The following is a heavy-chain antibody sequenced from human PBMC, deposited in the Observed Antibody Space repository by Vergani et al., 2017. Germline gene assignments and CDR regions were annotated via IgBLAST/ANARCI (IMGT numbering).Heavy chain of an antibody. J-gene: IGHJ4*02. CDR3: ARDLFYYDSSGYYSGFFDY. V-gene: IGHV3-21*01. CDR1: GFTFSSYS. Sequence: EVQLVESGGGLVKPGGSLRLSCAASGFTFSSYSMNWVRQAPGKGLEWVSSISSSSSYIYYAGSVKGRFTISRDNAKNSLYLQMNSLRAEDTAVYYCARDLFYYDSSGYYSGFFDYWGQGTLVIVSS. CDR2: ISSSSSYI. D-gene: IGHD3-22*01.